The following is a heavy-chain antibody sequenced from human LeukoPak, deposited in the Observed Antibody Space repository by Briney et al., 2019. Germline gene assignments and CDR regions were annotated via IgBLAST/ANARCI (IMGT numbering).Heavy chain of an antibody. CDR2: ISSSSSYI. J-gene: IGHJ3*02. CDR1: GFTFSSYS. D-gene: IGHD4-23*01. V-gene: IGHV3-21*01. CDR3: ARDRGGNSGRDAFDI. Sequence: GGSLRLSCAASGFTFSSYSMEWVRQAPGKGLEWVSCISSSSSYIYYADSVKGRFTISRDNAKNSLYLQMNSLRAEDTAVYYCARDRGGNSGRDAFDIWGQGTMVTVSS.